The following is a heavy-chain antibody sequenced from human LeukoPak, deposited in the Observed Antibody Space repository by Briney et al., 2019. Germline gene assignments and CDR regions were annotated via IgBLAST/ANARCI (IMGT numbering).Heavy chain of an antibody. V-gene: IGHV1-2*02. J-gene: IGHJ4*02. D-gene: IGHD5-24*01. CDR2: INPKSGDT. CDR1: GYTFTHYY. Sequence: GASVTVSFKSSGYTFTHYYMHWVRQAPGQGLEWMGWINPKSGDTNYAQKFQGRVTLSSDTSISADYMELTRVTSDDTAVYFGFRDRKGMPTSHWGRGTLVTVSS. CDR3: FRDRKGMPTSH.